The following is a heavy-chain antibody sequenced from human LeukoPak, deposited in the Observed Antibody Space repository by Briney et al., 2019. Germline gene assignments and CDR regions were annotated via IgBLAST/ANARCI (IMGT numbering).Heavy chain of an antibody. Sequence: ASVKVSCKTSGYIFTDYYIHWVRQAPGQGLEWMGILNSSGGSTTYAQTFQGRITMTRDASTSTVYMELRSLRSEDTAVYYCARDRWELPYYFDCGGQGTLVTVSA. V-gene: IGHV1-46*01. CDR3: ARDRWELPYYFDC. J-gene: IGHJ4*02. CDR1: GYIFTDYY. CDR2: LNSSGGST. D-gene: IGHD1-26*01.